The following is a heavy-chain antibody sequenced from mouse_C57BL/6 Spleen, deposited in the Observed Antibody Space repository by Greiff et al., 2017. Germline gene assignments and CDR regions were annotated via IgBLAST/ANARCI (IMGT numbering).Heavy chain of an antibody. CDR2: IYPGSGST. CDR3: ARHEGQLRKAMDD. Sequence: QVQLQQPGAELVKPGASVKMSCKASGYTFTSYWITWVKQRPGQGLEWIGDIYPGSGSTNYNEKFKSKATLTVDTSSSTAYMQLSSLTSEDSAVYFCARHEGQLRKAMDDWGQGTSVTVAS. D-gene: IGHD3-2*02. CDR1: GYTFTSYW. V-gene: IGHV1-55*01. J-gene: IGHJ4*01.